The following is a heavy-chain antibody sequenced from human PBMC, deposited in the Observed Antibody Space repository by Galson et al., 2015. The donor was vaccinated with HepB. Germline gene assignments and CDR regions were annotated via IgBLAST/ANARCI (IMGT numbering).Heavy chain of an antibody. D-gene: IGHD6-19*01. CDR3: ASLGNWVVAGTDY. Sequence: LRLSCAASGFTVSSNYMSWVRQAPGKGLEWVSVIYSGGSTYYADSVKGRFTISRDNSKNTLYLQMNSLRAEDTAVYYCASLGNWVVAGTDYWGQGTLVTVSS. CDR2: IYSGGST. V-gene: IGHV3-66*01. CDR1: GFTVSSNY. J-gene: IGHJ4*02.